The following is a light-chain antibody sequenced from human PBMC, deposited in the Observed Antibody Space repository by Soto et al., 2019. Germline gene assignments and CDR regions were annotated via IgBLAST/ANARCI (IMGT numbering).Light chain of an antibody. CDR3: QQYGSSST. CDR2: DAS. CDR1: QSVSSSY. Sequence: EIVLTQSPGTLSLSPGERATLSCRASQSVSSSYLAWYQQKPGQAPRLLIYDASNRATGIPARFSGSGSGTDFTITISRLEPEDFAVYYCQQYGSSSTFGQGTKVDI. V-gene: IGKV3-20*01. J-gene: IGKJ1*01.